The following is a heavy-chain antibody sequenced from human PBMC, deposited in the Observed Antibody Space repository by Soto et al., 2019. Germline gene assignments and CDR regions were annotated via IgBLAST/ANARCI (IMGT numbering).Heavy chain of an antibody. V-gene: IGHV4-34*01. J-gene: IGHJ4*02. CDR1: GGSFTGYY. CDR2: INHSXSP. CDR3: ARHFSVDYFDY. Sequence: SXXTLSLTCAVYGGSFTGYYWTWIRQPPGTGLEWIGXINHSXSPNYNKSLKXXVTISVDXXKNQFSLKMSSVTAADTAVYYCARHFSVDYFDYWGQGALVTVSS.